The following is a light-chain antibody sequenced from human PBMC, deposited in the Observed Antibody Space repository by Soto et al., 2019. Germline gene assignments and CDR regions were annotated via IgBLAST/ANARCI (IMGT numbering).Light chain of an antibody. CDR2: HAS. CDR1: QSISSY. J-gene: IGKJ1*01. V-gene: IGKV1-5*01. CDR3: QQYNSYS. Sequence: DIQMTQAPSSLSASVGDRVTITVGASQSISSYLNWYQQKPGKAPKLLIYHASNLQSGVPSRFSGSGSGTEFTLTIRSLQPDDFATYYCQQYNSYSFGQGTKVDIK.